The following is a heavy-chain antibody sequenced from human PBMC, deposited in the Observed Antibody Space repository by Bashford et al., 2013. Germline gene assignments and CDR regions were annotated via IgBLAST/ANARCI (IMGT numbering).Heavy chain of an antibody. CDR2: IIPLLGTT. V-gene: IGHV1-69*08. Sequence: WVRQAPGQGLEWMGRIIPLLGTTNYAQNYQGRITLTADSSTSTAYLELSGLMSDDTAVYYCARPRDSGDVLDYWGQGTLVTVSS. J-gene: IGHJ4*02. CDR3: ARPRDSGDVLDY. D-gene: IGHD3-10*01.